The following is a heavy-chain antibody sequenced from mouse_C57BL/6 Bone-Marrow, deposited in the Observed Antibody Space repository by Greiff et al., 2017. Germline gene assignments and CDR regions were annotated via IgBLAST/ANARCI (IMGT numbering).Heavy chain of an antibody. D-gene: IGHD2-5*01. V-gene: IGHV1-55*01. Sequence: VQLQQPGAELVKPGASVKMSCKASGYTFTSYWITWVKQRPGQGLEWIGDIYPGSGSTNYNEKFKSKVTLTVDTASSTAYMQLSSLTSEDSAVYYCARPCYSNYWYFYVWGRGTTVTVSA. CDR3: ARPCYSNYWYFYV. J-gene: IGHJ1*03. CDR1: GYTFTSYW. CDR2: IYPGSGST.